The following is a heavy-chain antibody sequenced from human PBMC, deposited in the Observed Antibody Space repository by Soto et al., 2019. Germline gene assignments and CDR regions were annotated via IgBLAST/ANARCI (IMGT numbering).Heavy chain of an antibody. Sequence: GASVKVSCKASGFTFTSSAVQWVRQARGQRLEWIGWIVVGSGNTKYAQKFQERVTISRDMSTSTAYMELSSLRSEDTAVYFCAADPQNILTGYYAMDVWGQGTTVTVSS. V-gene: IGHV1-58*01. CDR2: IVVGSGNT. J-gene: IGHJ6*02. CDR1: GFTFTSSA. CDR3: AADPQNILTGYYAMDV. D-gene: IGHD3-9*01.